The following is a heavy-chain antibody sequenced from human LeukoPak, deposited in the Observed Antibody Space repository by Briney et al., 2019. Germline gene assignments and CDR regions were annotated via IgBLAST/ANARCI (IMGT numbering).Heavy chain of an antibody. Sequence: GGSLILSCAASGFTFSSYSMNWVRQAPGKGLEWVSSISSSSSYIYYADSVKGRFTISRDNAKNSLYLQMNSLRAEDTAVYYCARDPNYDFWSGFGTFDYWGQGTLVTVSS. CDR3: ARDPNYDFWSGFGTFDY. CDR2: ISSSSSYI. V-gene: IGHV3-21*01. CDR1: GFTFSSYS. D-gene: IGHD3-3*01. J-gene: IGHJ4*02.